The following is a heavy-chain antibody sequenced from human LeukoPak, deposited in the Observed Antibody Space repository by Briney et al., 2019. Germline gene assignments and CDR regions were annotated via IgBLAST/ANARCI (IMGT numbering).Heavy chain of an antibody. D-gene: IGHD6-6*01. CDR2: INHSGST. CDR1: GGSFSGYY. Sequence: SETLSLTCAVYGGSFSGYYWSWIRQPPGKGLEWIGEINHSGSTNYNPSLKSRVTISVDTSKNQFSLKLSSVTAADTAVYYCARGLGAARSIAARSAWYYFDYWGQGTLVTVSS. J-gene: IGHJ4*02. V-gene: IGHV4-34*01. CDR3: ARGLGAARSIAARSAWYYFDY.